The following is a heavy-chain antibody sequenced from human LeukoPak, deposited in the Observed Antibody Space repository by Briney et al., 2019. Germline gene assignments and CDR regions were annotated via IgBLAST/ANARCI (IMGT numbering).Heavy chain of an antibody. CDR1: GFTISTFW. J-gene: IGHJ4*02. V-gene: IGHV3-7*05. CDR2: ITEDGSEK. D-gene: IGHD2-2*01. Sequence: GGSLRLSCAAAGFTISTFWMTWVRQAPGKGLEWVANITEDGSEKYYVDSLKGRFTISRDNAKNSLYLQMNSLRAEDTAVYYCARMKGCSSTTCYFAIYWGQGTLVTVSS. CDR3: ARMKGCSSTTCYFAIY.